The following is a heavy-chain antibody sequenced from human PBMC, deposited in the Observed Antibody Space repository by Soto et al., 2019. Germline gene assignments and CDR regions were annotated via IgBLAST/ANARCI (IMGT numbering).Heavy chain of an antibody. J-gene: IGHJ6*02. CDR2: ISAYNGNT. CDR1: GYTFTSYG. Sequence: QVQLVQSGAEVKKPGASVKVSCKASGYTFTSYGISWVRQAPGQGLEWMGWISAYNGNTNSAQKLQGRVTMTTDTSTSTAYMELRSLRSDDTAVYYCAREGNYYDSSGHVGMDVWGQGTTVTVSS. D-gene: IGHD3-22*01. CDR3: AREGNYYDSSGHVGMDV. V-gene: IGHV1-18*01.